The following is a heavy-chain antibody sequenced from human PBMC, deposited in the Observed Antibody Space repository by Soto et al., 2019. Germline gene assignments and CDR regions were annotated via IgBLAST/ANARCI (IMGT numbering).Heavy chain of an antibody. CDR1: GVVLVSDSYY. CDR3: ALYRFCAKSWSTFGD. J-gene: IGHJ4*02. D-gene: IGHD3-16*02. V-gene: IGHV4-31*03. CDR2: IYHTGST. Sequence: SATLPLTCTVSGVVLVSDSYYWSWIRQHHGPGLEWIGNIYHTGSTYYNPSLKSRVVISLDTSQNQFFLRLSSVTAADTAVYFCALYRFCAKSWSTFGDWGQGYLVPV.